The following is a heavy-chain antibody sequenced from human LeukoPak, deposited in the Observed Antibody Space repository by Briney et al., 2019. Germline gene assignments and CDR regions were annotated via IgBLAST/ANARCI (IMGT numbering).Heavy chain of an antibody. D-gene: IGHD2-2*01. J-gene: IGHJ6*02. CDR3: ARELPAAPYYNYYGMDG. V-gene: IGHV3-74*01. CDR1: GFTFSSHG. CDR2: NNRSGSSA. Sequence: PGPSLILSCAGSGFTFSSHGMAWARQVPGKGLGWVSRNNRSGSSAIYADSVKGRFTISRDNAKNTLYLEMNSLRVEDTAVYYCARELPAAPYYNYYGMDGWGQGTTVTASS.